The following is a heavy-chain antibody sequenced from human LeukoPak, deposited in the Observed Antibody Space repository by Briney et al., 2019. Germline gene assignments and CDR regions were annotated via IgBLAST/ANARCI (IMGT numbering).Heavy chain of an antibody. Sequence: GGSLRLSCAASGFTFSSYSMNWVRQAPGKGLEWVSYISSSSSTIYYADSVKGRFTISRDNAKNSLYLQMNSLRAEDTAVYYCARVQSSSVPQPVYYYYYMDVWGKGTTVTVSS. D-gene: IGHD6-6*01. CDR2: ISSSSSTI. J-gene: IGHJ6*03. V-gene: IGHV3-48*01. CDR1: GFTFSSYS. CDR3: ARVQSSSVPQPVYYYYYMDV.